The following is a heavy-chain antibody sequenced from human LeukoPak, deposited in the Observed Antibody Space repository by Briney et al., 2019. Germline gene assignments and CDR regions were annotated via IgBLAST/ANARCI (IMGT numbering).Heavy chain of an antibody. D-gene: IGHD5-12*01. V-gene: IGHV4-39*07. CDR2: IYYSGST. J-gene: IGHJ4*02. CDR1: GGSISSSSYY. Sequence: SETLSLTCTVSGGSISSSSYYWGWIRQPPGKGLEWIGSIYYSGSTYYNPSLKSRVTISVDKSKNQFSLKLSSVTAADTAVYYCAREGVGATANAFDYWGQGTLVTVSS. CDR3: AREGVGATANAFDY.